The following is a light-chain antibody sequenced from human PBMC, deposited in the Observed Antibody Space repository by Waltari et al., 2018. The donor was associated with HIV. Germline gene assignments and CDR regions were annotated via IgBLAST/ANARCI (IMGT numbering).Light chain of an antibody. CDR3: SSYTTSNTVV. V-gene: IGLV2-14*03. CDR2: DVD. CDR1: SIYVDTYNL. J-gene: IGLJ2*01. Sequence: QSALTQPASVYGSPGQSITISCPGTSIYVDTYNLVTWYQKHPDKAPKLLIYDVDTRPSGVSRRFSGSKSGNTASLTISSIQADDEAEYYCSSYTTSNTVVFGGGTKVSVL.